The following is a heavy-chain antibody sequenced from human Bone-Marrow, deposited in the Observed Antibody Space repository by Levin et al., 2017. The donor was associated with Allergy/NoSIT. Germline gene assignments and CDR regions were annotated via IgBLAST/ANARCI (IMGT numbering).Heavy chain of an antibody. D-gene: IGHD2-8*01. CDR2: IFSNDEK. J-gene: IGHJ3*02. Sequence: SGPTLVKPTETLTLTCTVSGFSLKNARVGVSWIRQPPGKALEWLAHIFSNDEKSYSTSLKSRLTISKDTSKSQVVLTMTNVDPVDTGNYYCARVYFQLLYDAFDIWGQGTMVAVSS. CDR1: GFSLKNARVG. V-gene: IGHV2-26*01. CDR3: ARVYFQLLYDAFDI.